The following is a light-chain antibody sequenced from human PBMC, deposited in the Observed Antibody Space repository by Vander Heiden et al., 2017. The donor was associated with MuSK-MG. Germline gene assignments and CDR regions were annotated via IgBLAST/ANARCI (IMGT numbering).Light chain of an antibody. CDR2: DAS. CDR1: QTISSS. CDR3: QQRSNWPRT. V-gene: IGKV3-11*01. J-gene: IGKJ2*01. Sequence: EIVLTQSPATLSLSPGERATLSCRASQTISSSLVWCQQTPGQPPRLLIHDASNRATGVPPRFSRSGSGTDFTLTMSSLEPEDFAVYYCQQRSNWPRTFGQGTKLEIK.